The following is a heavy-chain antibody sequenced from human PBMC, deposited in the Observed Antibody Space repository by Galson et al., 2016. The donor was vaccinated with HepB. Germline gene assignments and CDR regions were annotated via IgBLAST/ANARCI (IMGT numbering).Heavy chain of an antibody. CDR3: AKDLWLRGYHYLDY. D-gene: IGHD2-15*01. Sequence: SLRLSCAASGFALSSYNMSWVRQAPGKGLEWVSAIRGSGDSTYYADSVKGRFTISRDNSKNTLHLQMNSVRAEDTAVYYCAKDLWLRGYHYLDYWGQGTLVTVSS. CDR1: GFALSSYN. J-gene: IGHJ4*02. CDR2: IRGSGDST. V-gene: IGHV3-23*01.